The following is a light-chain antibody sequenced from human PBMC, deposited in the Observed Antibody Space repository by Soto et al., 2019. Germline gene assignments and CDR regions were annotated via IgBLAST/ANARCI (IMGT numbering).Light chain of an antibody. V-gene: IGKV2-30*01. CDR3: MHSIDWPWT. CDR2: NVS. CDR1: RXLVFRDGNTY. Sequence: VLTQSPLSVSVTVGQPASISCRTIRXLVFRDGNTYLHWFQQRPGQSPRRLIENVSNRDSGVPDRFTGSGSGTDFTLEISRVEAEDVGMYYCMHSIDWPWTFGQGTKVDIK. J-gene: IGKJ1*01.